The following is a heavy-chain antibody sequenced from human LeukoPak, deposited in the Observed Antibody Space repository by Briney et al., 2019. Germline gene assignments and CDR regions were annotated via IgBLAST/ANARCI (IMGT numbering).Heavy chain of an antibody. Sequence: PGGSLRLSCAASGFTLSSYGMHWVRQAPGKGLEWVAVISYDGSNKYYADSVKGRFTISRDNSKNTLYLQMNSLRAEDTAVYYCAKDHYDFWIGYMDVWGKGTTVTVSS. V-gene: IGHV3-30*18. D-gene: IGHD3-3*01. CDR1: GFTLSSYG. CDR2: ISYDGSNK. J-gene: IGHJ6*03. CDR3: AKDHYDFWIGYMDV.